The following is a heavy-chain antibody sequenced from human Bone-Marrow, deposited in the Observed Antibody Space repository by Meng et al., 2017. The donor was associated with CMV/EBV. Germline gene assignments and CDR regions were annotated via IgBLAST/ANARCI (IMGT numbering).Heavy chain of an antibody. V-gene: IGHV3-23*01. Sequence: GESLKISCAASGFTFSSYAMSWVRQAPGKGLEWVSAISGSGGSTYYADSVKGRFTISRDNAKNSLYLQMNSLRAEDTAVYYCARADIVVVPAATYYYYYGMDVWGQGTTVTVSS. CDR1: GFTFSSYA. CDR2: ISGSGGST. J-gene: IGHJ6*02. CDR3: ARADIVVVPAATYYYYYGMDV. D-gene: IGHD2-2*01.